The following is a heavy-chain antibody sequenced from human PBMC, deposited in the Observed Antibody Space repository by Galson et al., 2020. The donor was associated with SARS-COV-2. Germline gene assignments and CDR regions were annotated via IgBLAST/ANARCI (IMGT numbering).Heavy chain of an antibody. D-gene: IGHD6-13*01. CDR1: GYTFTGYY. V-gene: IGHV1-2*02. Sequence: ASVKVSCKASGYTFTGYYMHWVRQAPGQGLEWMGWINPNSGGTNYAQKFQGRVTMTRDTSISTAYMELSRLRSDDTAVYYCARDLGRAAAGPDYYYYYGMDVWGQGTTVTVSS. CDR3: ARDLGRAAAGPDYYYYYGMDV. J-gene: IGHJ6*02. CDR2: INPNSGGT.